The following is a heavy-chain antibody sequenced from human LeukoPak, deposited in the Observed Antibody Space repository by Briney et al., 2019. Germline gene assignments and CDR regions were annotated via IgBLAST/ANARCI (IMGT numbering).Heavy chain of an antibody. V-gene: IGHV1-2*02. CDR3: AGSNGNWNYFY. CDR1: GYTFTGYY. CDR2: INPNSGGT. Sequence: ASVKVSCKASGYTFTGYYMHWVRQAPGQGLEWMGWINPNSGGTNYAQTFQGRVTMTRDTSISTAYMELSRLRSDDTAVYYCAGSNGNWNYFYWGQGTLVTVSS. J-gene: IGHJ4*02. D-gene: IGHD1-7*01.